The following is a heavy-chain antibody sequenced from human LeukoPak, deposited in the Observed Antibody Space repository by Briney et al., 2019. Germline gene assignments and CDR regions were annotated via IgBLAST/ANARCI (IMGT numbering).Heavy chain of an antibody. D-gene: IGHD6-19*01. CDR1: GGSISSSSYY. J-gene: IGHJ4*02. Sequence: PSETLSLTCTVSGGSISSSSYYWGWIRQPPGKGLEWIGSIYYSGSTYYNPSLKSRVTISVDTSKNQFSLKLSSVTAADTAVYYCARDPNSSGWYDGSYYFDYWGQGTLVTVSS. V-gene: IGHV4-39*07. CDR2: IYYSGST. CDR3: ARDPNSSGWYDGSYYFDY.